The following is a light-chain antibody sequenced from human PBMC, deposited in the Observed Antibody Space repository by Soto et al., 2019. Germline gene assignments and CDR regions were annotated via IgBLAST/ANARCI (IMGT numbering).Light chain of an antibody. V-gene: IGLV2-14*01. CDR2: EVS. Sequence: QSALTQPASVSGSPGQSIAISCTGTSNDVGGYNFVSWYQQHTGKAPKLIVHEVSNRPSGVSDRFSGSKSGNTASLTISGLQADDGAEYCCVSHTRYNTRVFGTGTKLTVL. CDR1: SNDVGGYNF. J-gene: IGLJ1*01. CDR3: VSHTRYNTRV.